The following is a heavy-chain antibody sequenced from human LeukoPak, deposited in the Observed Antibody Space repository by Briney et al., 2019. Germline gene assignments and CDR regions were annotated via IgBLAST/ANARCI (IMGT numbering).Heavy chain of an antibody. D-gene: IGHD6-19*01. CDR2: IRSKGYGGTT. Sequence: PGGSLRLSCAASGFTFSSYAMHWVRQAPGEGLEWVGIIRSKGYGGTTEYAASVKGRFTISRDDSKSIAYLQMNSLKTEDTAVYYCTRDLKAGNRGYWGQGTLVTVSS. J-gene: IGHJ1*01. V-gene: IGHV3-49*04. CDR1: GFTFSSYA. CDR3: TRDLKAGNRGY.